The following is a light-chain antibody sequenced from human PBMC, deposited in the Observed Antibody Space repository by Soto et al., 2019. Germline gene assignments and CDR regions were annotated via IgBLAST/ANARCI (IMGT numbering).Light chain of an antibody. CDR2: RAS. V-gene: IGKV3-15*01. CDR1: QSVSSN. Sequence: EIVMTQSPATLSVSPGERATLSCRASQSVSSNLAWYQQKPGQAPRLLIYRASTRATGIPARLSGGGSGTEFNLTISSLQSEAFAVYYCQQYNNSPFTFGGGTKVEIK. CDR3: QQYNNSPFT. J-gene: IGKJ4*01.